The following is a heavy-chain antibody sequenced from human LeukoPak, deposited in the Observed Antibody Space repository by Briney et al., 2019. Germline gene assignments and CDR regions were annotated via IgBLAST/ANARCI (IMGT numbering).Heavy chain of an antibody. Sequence: KPSETPSLPCTVSGGAISSSSYYWGWIRQPPGKGGGGIGSIYYSGSTYYNPSLKSRVTISVDTSKNQFSLKLSSVTAADTAVYYCARYFRIAASIDYWGQGTLVTVSS. D-gene: IGHD6-6*01. CDR2: IYYSGST. CDR1: GGAISSSSYY. J-gene: IGHJ4*02. V-gene: IGHV4-39*01. CDR3: ARYFRIAASIDY.